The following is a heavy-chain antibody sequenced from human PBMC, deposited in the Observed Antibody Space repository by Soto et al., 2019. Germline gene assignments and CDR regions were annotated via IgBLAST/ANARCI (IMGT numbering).Heavy chain of an antibody. Sequence: PGESLKISCKGSGYSFTSYWIGWVRQMPGKGLEWMGIIYPGDSDTRYSPSFQGQVTISADKSISTAYLQWSSLKASDTAMYYCARNFAADILIGPGGMNVWGQGTTVTVSS. J-gene: IGHJ6*02. CDR1: GYSFTSYW. V-gene: IGHV5-51*01. D-gene: IGHD3-9*01. CDR3: ARNFAADILIGPGGMNV. CDR2: IYPGDSDT.